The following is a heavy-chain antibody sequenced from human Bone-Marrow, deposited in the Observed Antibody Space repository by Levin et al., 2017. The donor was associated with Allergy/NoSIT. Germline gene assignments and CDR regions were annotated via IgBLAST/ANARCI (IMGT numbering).Heavy chain of an antibody. J-gene: IGHJ4*02. CDR2: INSDGTST. D-gene: IGHD3-10*01. CDR3: ASGRGFSHSGGFDF. Sequence: TGGSLRLSCAASGLTSSNYWVHWVRQVPEKGLEWVSRINSDGTSTTYADSVKGRFTISRDNAKSTLYLQMSSLRADDTALYYCASGRGFSHSGGFDFWGQGTLVTVSS. V-gene: IGHV3-74*03. CDR1: GLTSSNYW.